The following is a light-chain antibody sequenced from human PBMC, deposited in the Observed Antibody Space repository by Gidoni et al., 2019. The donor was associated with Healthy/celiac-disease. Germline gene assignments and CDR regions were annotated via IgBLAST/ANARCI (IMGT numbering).Light chain of an antibody. J-gene: IGLJ3*02. V-gene: IGLV1-40*01. CDR2: GNS. CDR1: SSNIGAGYD. CDR3: QSYDSSMSGSGV. Sequence: QSVLTQPPSVSGAPGQRVTISCTGSSSNIGAGYDVHWYQHLPGPAPKLLIYGNSNRPSGVPDRFSGSKSGTSASLAITRLQAEDEADYYCQSYDSSMSGSGVFGGGTKLTVL.